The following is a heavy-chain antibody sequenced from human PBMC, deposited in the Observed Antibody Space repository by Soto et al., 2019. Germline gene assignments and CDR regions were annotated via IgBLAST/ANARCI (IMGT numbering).Heavy chain of an antibody. Sequence: GGSLSLSCAASGFHFNNYAMSWVRQAPGKGLEWVSAISGSGATTYDADSVKGRFTISRDNSKNTLYLQMNSLRAEDTAVYYCARAYNWNDAYFDYWGQGTLVTVSS. J-gene: IGHJ4*02. CDR3: ARAYNWNDAYFDY. CDR2: ISGSGATT. CDR1: GFHFNNYA. V-gene: IGHV3-23*01. D-gene: IGHD1-1*01.